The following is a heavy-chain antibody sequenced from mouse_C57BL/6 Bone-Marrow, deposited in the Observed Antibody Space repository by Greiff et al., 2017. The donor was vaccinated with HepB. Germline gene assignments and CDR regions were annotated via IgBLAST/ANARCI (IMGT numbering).Heavy chain of an antibody. CDR2: IYPSDSET. V-gene: IGHV1-61*01. D-gene: IGHD2-1*01. CDR3: ARSWESYYGNYGWYFEV. J-gene: IGHJ1*03. CDR1: GYTFTSYW. Sequence: VKLQQPGAELVRPGSSVKLSCKASGYTFTSYWLDWVKQRPGQGLEWIGNIYPSDSETHYNQKFKDKATLTVDKASSTAYMQLSSLTSEDSAVYYWARSWESYYGNYGWYFEVWGTGTTVTVSS.